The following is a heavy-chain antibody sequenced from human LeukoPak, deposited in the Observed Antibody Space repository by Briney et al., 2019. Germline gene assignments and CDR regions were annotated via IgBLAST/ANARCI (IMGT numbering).Heavy chain of an antibody. CDR3: ARGTRYFDWSYYFDY. J-gene: IGHJ4*02. Sequence: GGSLRLSCAASGFTFSSYSMNWVRQAPGKGLEWVSSISSSSSYIYYADSVKGRFTISRDNAKNSLYLQMNSLRAEDTAVYYCARGTRYFDWSYYFDYWGQGTLVTVSS. CDR2: ISSSSSYI. V-gene: IGHV3-21*04. D-gene: IGHD3-9*01. CDR1: GFTFSSYS.